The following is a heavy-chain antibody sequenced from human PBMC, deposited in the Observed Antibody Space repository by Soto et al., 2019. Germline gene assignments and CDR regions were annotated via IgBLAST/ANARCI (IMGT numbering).Heavy chain of an antibody. CDR2: ISGSGGST. Sequence: EVQLLESGGGLVQPGGSLRLSCAASGFTFSSYAMSWVRQAPGKGLEWVSAISGSGGSTYYADSVKGRFTISRDNSKNTLYLQMNSLRAEDTDGYYCAKGGTYYDFWSGYEYYYYMDVWGKGTTVTVSS. D-gene: IGHD3-3*01. CDR1: GFTFSSYA. CDR3: AKGGTYYDFWSGYEYYYYMDV. V-gene: IGHV3-23*01. J-gene: IGHJ6*03.